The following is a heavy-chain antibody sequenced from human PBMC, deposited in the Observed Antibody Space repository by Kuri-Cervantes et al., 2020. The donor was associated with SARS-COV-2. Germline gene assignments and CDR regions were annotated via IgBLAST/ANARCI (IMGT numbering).Heavy chain of an antibody. CDR3: AKDSAGYWDMDV. Sequence: GESLKISCAASGFTFSDYYMSWIRQAPGKGLEWVSYISSSGSTIYYADSVKGRFTISRDNAKNSLYLQMNSLRAEDTALYYCAKDSAGYWDMDVWGKGTTVTVSS. V-gene: IGHV3-11*01. CDR1: GFTFSDYY. CDR2: ISSSGSTI. D-gene: IGHD2-15*01. J-gene: IGHJ6*03.